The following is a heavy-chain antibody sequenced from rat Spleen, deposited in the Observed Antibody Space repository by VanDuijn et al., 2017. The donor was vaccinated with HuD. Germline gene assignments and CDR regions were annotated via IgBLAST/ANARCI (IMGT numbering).Heavy chain of an antibody. CDR3: AKHGDYDSRGDY. CDR1: GFTFSDFN. CDR2: ISTGGGNT. V-gene: IGHV5-25*01. Sequence: EVQLVESGGGLVQPGRSLKLSCAVSGFTFSDFNMHWIRQAPTKGLEWIASISTGGGNTYYRDSVKGRFTISRDNAKSTLYLQMDSLRSEDTATYYCAKHGDYDSRGDYWGQGVMVTVSS. D-gene: IGHD1-2*01. J-gene: IGHJ2*01.